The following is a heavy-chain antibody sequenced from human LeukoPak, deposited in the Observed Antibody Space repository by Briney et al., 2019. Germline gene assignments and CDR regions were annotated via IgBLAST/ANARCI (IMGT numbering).Heavy chain of an antibody. D-gene: IGHD2-2*01. V-gene: IGHV4-39*07. Sequence: SQTLSLTCSVSGDSISSGNYYWSWIRQPPGKGLEWIGEINHSGSTNYNPSLKSRVTISVDTSKNQFSLKLSSVTAADTAVYYCARGLTKYGTTQPYYFDYWGQGTLVTVSS. CDR2: INHSGST. CDR3: ARGLTKYGTTQPYYFDY. CDR1: GDSISSGNYY. J-gene: IGHJ4*02.